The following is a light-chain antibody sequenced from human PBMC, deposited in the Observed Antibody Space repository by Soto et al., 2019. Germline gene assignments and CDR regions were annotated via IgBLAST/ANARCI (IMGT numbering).Light chain of an antibody. CDR3: SSYTSSYTYV. CDR1: SSDVGGYNY. CDR2: EVS. V-gene: IGLV2-14*01. J-gene: IGLJ1*01. Sequence: QSALTQPASVSGSPGQSITISCTGTSSDVGGYNYVSWYQQHPGKAPKLMIYEVSNRPSGVSNRFSRSKSGNTASLTISGLQAEDEADYYCSSYTSSYTYVFGTGTKVTVL.